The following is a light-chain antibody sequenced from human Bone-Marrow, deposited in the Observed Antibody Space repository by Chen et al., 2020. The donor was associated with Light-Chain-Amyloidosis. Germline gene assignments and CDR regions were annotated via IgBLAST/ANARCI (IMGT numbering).Light chain of an antibody. J-gene: IGKJ1*01. Sequence: IQMTQSPSSLSASVGDRVTITGRASQSISSYLNWYRQEPGKAPKLRLWAASSLHSGVPSRFRGSGSGTDFALSITILQPEDFATYYCQQTFITPWTFGQGTRVEI. CDR2: AAS. CDR1: QSISSY. CDR3: QQTFITPWT. V-gene: IGKV1-39*01.